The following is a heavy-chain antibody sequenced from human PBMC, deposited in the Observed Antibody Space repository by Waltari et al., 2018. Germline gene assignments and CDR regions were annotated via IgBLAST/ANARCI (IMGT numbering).Heavy chain of an antibody. Sequence: QLQESGPGLVKPSGTLSLICAVSGDSMSSTYWLSWVRQTPGKGLEWIGQVHGSGRTNYNPSFAGRVTMSLDTSAYHFALKLTSATAADTALYFCARDRGRGLYLDTWGQGTLVTVSP. CDR3: ARDRGRGLYLDT. V-gene: IGHV4-4*02. D-gene: IGHD2-15*01. CDR2: VHGSGRT. J-gene: IGHJ4*02. CDR1: GDSMSSTYW.